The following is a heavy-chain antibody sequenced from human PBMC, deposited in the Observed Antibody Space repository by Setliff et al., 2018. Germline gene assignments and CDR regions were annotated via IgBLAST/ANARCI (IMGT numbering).Heavy chain of an antibody. V-gene: IGHV4-34*01. D-gene: IGHD6-6*01. CDR1: GGSFSGYY. CDR3: ARYPRPHSSSSFSVYYYMDV. CDR2: INHSGST. J-gene: IGHJ6*03. Sequence: SETLSLTCAVYGGSFSGYYWSWIRQPPGKGLEWIGEINHSGSTNYNPSLKSRVTISVDTSKNQFSLKLSSVTAADTAVYYCARYPRPHSSSSFSVYYYMDVWGKGTTVTVSS.